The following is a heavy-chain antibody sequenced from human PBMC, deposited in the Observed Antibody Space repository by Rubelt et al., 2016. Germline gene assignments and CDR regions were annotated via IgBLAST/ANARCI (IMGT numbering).Heavy chain of an antibody. J-gene: IGHJ4*02. CDR1: GFTFGSHW. D-gene: IGHD7-27*01. Sequence: EVQLVESGGDLVQPGASLRLSCAASGFTFGSHWMSWVRQAPGKGLEGVASITPDGSGTKYVESLKGRFTLSRDNSKNTLYLQMNSLRTEDTAVYYCARPWGYWGQGTLVTVSS. CDR2: ITPDGSGT. V-gene: IGHV3-7*01. CDR3: ARPWGY.